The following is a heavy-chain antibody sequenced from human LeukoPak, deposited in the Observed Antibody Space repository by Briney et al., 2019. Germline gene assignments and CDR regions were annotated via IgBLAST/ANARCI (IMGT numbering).Heavy chain of an antibody. CDR1: GYTFTSYD. Sequence: ASVKVSCKASGYTFTSYDINWVRQATGQGLEWMGRMNPNSGNTGYAQKFQGRVTVTRNTSISTAYMELGSLRSEDTAVYYCARIRLGELSLWGRGTLVTVSS. CDR3: ARIRLGELSL. D-gene: IGHD3-16*02. J-gene: IGHJ4*02. V-gene: IGHV1-8*01. CDR2: MNPNSGNT.